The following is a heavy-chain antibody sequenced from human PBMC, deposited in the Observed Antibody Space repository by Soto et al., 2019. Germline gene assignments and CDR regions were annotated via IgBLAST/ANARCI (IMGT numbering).Heavy chain of an antibody. D-gene: IGHD3-10*01. V-gene: IGHV3-23*01. CDR2: ISGSSGGST. CDR1: GFTFSTYA. J-gene: IGHJ4*02. CDR3: AKVSRFPGGLRSLF. Sequence: GSLRLSCAASGFTFSTYAMNWVRQAPGKGLEWVSYISGSSGGSTYYADSVKGRFTITRDNSKSTLFLQMNSLRVEDTAVYYCAKVSRFPGGLRSLFWGQGSLVTVSS.